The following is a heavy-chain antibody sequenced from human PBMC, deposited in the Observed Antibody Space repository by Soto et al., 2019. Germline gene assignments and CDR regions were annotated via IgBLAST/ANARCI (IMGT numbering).Heavy chain of an antibody. CDR1: GGSMSGYY. CDR2: VYSSGGT. CDR3: ARGQRFSDWFDP. V-gene: IGHV4-4*07. Sequence: KPSETLSLTCTVSGGSMSGYYWTWIRQPAGKGLEWIGRVYSSGGTHYNPSLKSRVTISLDTSKNQFSLRLLSVTDADTAVYYCARGQRFSDWFDPWGQGTLVTVSS. D-gene: IGHD3-3*01. J-gene: IGHJ5*02.